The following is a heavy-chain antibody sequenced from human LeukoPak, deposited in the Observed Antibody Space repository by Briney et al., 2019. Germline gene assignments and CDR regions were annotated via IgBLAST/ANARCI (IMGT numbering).Heavy chain of an antibody. Sequence: PGGSLRLSCAASGFTFSRYWMHWVRQAPGKGLVWVSRINGDGSGTSYADSVEGRFTISRDNANNTLYLQMNSLRAEDTAVYYCARDGWSVDYWGQGTLVTVSS. CDR1: GFTFSRYW. V-gene: IGHV3-74*01. D-gene: IGHD2-15*01. CDR2: INGDGSGT. CDR3: ARDGWSVDY. J-gene: IGHJ4*02.